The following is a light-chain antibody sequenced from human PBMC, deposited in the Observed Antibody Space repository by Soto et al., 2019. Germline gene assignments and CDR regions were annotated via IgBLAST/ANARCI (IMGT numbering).Light chain of an antibody. CDR2: KAS. V-gene: IGKV1-5*03. Sequence: DIQMTQSPSTLSASVGDRVTITCRASQSISSWLAWYQQKPGKAPKLLIYKASSLDSGVPSRFSGSGSGTEFTLTISSLQPDDFATYYCQQYNSYSYTFGQGTKLEI. CDR1: QSISSW. J-gene: IGKJ2*01. CDR3: QQYNSYSYT.